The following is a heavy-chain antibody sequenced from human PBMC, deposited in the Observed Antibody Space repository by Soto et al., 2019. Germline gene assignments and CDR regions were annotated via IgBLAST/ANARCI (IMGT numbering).Heavy chain of an antibody. V-gene: IGHV3-15*07. CDR1: GFSFTSAW. CDR3: IGQITIYGLVLMY. D-gene: IGHD3-3*01. Sequence: EVQLVEAGGGLVEPGGSLGLSCTASGFSFTSAWMNWVRQAPGKGLEWVGRIKSETDGGTTAFTAPVKDRFTISRDDAENTVSLHMNSLITEDTAVYYCIGQITIYGLVLMYWGQGTPVTVSS. CDR2: IKSETDGGTT. J-gene: IGHJ4*02.